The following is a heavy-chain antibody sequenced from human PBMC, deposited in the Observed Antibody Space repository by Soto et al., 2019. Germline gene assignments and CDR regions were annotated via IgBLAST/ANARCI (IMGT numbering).Heavy chain of an antibody. D-gene: IGHD6-13*01. CDR1: GFTFSSYG. J-gene: IGHJ6*02. V-gene: IGHV3-30*18. CDR2: ISYDGSNK. Sequence: GGSLRLSCAASGFTFSSYGMHWVRQAPGKGLEWVAVISYDGSNKYYADSVKGRFTISRDNSKNTLYLQMNSLRAEDTAVYYCAKDYGGSSWYGMDTYYYYYGMDVWGQGTTVTVSS. CDR3: AKDYGGSSWYGMDTYYYYYGMDV.